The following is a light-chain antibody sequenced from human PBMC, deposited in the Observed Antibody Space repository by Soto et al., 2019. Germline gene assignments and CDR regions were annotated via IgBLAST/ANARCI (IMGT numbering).Light chain of an antibody. CDR1: QSVSSS. V-gene: IGKV3-11*01. CDR2: DAS. CDR3: QHRSPGFRT. J-gene: IGKJ2*01. Sequence: EIVLTQSPATLSLSPGERATLSCRASQSVSSSLAWHQQKPGQAPRLLIYDASNRATGVPARFSGSGSGTDFTLTISSLEPEDFAVYYCQHRSPGFRTFGQGTKLEIK.